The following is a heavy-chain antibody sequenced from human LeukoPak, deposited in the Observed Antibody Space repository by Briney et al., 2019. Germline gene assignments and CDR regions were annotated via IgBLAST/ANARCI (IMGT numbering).Heavy chain of an antibody. J-gene: IGHJ4*02. CDR2: ISWDGGST. CDR1: GFTFDDYA. D-gene: IGHD2-2*01. CDR3: AKAYCSSTSCSFDY. Sequence: GGSLRLSCAASGFTFDDYAMHWVRQAPGKGLEWVSLISWDGGSTYYADSVKGRFTISRDNSKNSLYLQMNSLRAEDTALYYCAKAYCSSTSCSFDYWGQGTLVTVSS. V-gene: IGHV3-43D*03.